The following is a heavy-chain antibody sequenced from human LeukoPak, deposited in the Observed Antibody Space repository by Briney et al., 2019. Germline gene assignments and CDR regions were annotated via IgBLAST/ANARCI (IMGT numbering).Heavy chain of an antibody. D-gene: IGHD4-11*01. CDR3: ARRYSNSYFDF. Sequence: PSETLSLTCAVSGYSISSGYYWGWIRQPPGKGLEWIGNMYHSGITYYNASLKSRVTISVDTSINQFSLKLNSVTAADTAVYYCARRYSNSYFDFWGQGTLVTVSS. V-gene: IGHV4-38-2*01. CDR2: MYHSGIT. J-gene: IGHJ4*02. CDR1: GYSISSGYY.